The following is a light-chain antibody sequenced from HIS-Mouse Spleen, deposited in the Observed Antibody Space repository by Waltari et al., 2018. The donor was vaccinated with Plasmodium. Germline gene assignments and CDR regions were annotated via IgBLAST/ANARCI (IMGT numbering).Light chain of an antibody. CDR2: EDS. CDR3: YSTDSSGNHRV. J-gene: IGLJ3*02. V-gene: IGLV3-10*01. CDR1: ALPKKY. Sequence: SYELTQPPSVSVSPGQTARIHCSGDALPKKYAYWYLQKSGQAPVLVIYEDSKRPAGIPERVSCSSSGTMATLTISGAQVEDEADYYCYSTDSSGNHRVFGGGTKLTVL.